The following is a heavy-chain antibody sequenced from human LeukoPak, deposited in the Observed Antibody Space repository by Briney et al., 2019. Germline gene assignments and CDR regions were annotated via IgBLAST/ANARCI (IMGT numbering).Heavy chain of an antibody. CDR2: IDPSDSYT. V-gene: IGHV5-10-1*01. Sequence: SGESLKISRKGSGYSFTSYWISWVRQMPGKGLEWMGRIDPSDSYTNYSPSFQGHVTISADKSISTAYLQWSSLKASDTAMYYCASLSVVPAARANWFDPWGQGTLVTVSS. J-gene: IGHJ5*02. CDR3: ASLSVVPAARANWFDP. D-gene: IGHD2-2*01. CDR1: GYSFTSYW.